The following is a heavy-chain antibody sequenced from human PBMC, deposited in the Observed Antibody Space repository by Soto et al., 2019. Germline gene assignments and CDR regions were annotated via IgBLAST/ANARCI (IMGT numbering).Heavy chain of an antibody. V-gene: IGHV3-30*18. Sequence: QVQLVESGGGVVQPGRSLRLSCAASGFTFSSYGMHWVRQAPGKGLGWVAVISYDGSNKYYADSVKGRFTISRDNSKNTLYLQMNSLRAEDTAVYYCANDPDYGDYVLLDYWGQGTLVTVSS. CDR2: ISYDGSNK. CDR1: GFTFSSYG. CDR3: ANDPDYGDYVLLDY. D-gene: IGHD4-17*01. J-gene: IGHJ4*02.